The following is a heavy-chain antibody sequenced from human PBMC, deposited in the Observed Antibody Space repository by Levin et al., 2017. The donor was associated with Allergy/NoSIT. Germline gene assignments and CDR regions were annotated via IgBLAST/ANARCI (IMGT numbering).Heavy chain of an antibody. CDR2: IGTISDT. CDR3: ARQAKYCSGGNCYYNGMDV. J-gene: IGHJ6*02. V-gene: IGHV3-13*01. D-gene: IGHD2-15*01. CDR1: GFPLSNYD. Sequence: ESLKISCAASGFPLSNYDMHWVRQAAGKGLEWVSSIGTISDTFYSGSVKGRFTISRENAKDSLYLQMNSLRAGDTAVYYGARQAKYCSGGNCYYNGMDVWGQGTTVTVSS.